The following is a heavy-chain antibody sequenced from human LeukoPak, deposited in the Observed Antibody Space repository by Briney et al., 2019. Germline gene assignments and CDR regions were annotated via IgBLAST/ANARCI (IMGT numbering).Heavy chain of an antibody. V-gene: IGHV3-7*01. CDR3: ARLRGGSH. Sequence: GGSLRLSCAASGFTFTNYWMTWVRQAPGKGLEWVANIGQDGGEKYYVDSVKGRFTISRDNTKDSLYLQMNSLGAEETAVYYCARLRGGSHWGRGALVTVSS. D-gene: IGHD2-15*01. CDR2: IGQDGGEK. J-gene: IGHJ4*02. CDR1: GFTFTNYW.